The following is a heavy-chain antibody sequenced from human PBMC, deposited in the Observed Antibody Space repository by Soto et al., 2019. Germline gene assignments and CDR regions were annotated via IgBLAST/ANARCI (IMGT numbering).Heavy chain of an antibody. CDR2: INHSGST. D-gene: IGHD2-2*02. V-gene: IGHV4-34*01. CDR3: ARASVVVPAAIALGPRFDP. CDR1: GGSFSGYY. Sequence: SETLSLTCAVYGGSFSGYYWSWIRQPPGKGLEWIGEINHSGSTNYNPSLKSRVTISVDTSKNQFSLKLSSVTAADTAVYYCARASVVVPAAIALGPRFDPWGQGTLVTVSS. J-gene: IGHJ5*02.